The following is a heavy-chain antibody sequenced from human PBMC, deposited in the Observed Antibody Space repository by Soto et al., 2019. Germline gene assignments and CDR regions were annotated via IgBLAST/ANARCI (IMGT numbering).Heavy chain of an antibody. D-gene: IGHD1-1*01. CDR2: ISAYNGNT. V-gene: IGHV1-18*01. CDR1: GYTFTSYG. CDR3: APESRGTVRLLAD. J-gene: IGHJ4*01. Sequence: ASVKVSCKASGYTFTSYGISWVRQAPGQGLEWMGWISAYNGNTNYAQKLQGRVTMTTDTSTSTAYMELRGLRSDDTAVYYCAPESRGTVRLLADWRQVTLVTVSS.